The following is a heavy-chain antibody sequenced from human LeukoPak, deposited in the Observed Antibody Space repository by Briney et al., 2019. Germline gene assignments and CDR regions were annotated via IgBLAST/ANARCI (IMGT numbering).Heavy chain of an antibody. J-gene: IGHJ4*02. CDR3: ARDPQSSESYLFDY. D-gene: IGHD3-10*01. CDR2: IYTGGNT. CDR1: GFSFSGHW. V-gene: IGHV3-66*02. Sequence: QSGGSLRLSCAASGFSFSGHWMNWVRQAPGKGLEWVSVIYTGGNTYYADSVKGRFTISRDNSKNTLFLQMNSLRVEDTAVYYCARDPQSSESYLFDYWGQGTLVTVSS.